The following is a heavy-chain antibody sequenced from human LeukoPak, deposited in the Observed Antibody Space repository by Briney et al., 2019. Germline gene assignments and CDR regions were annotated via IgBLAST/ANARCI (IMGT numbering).Heavy chain of an antibody. D-gene: IGHD4-17*01. J-gene: IGHJ4*02. CDR1: GGTFSSYA. Sequence: RASVKVSCKASGGTFSSYAISWVRQAPGQGREWMGRIIPILGIANYAQKFQGRLTITADKSTSTAYMELSSLRSEDTAVYYCARAVSHDYGDNPLDYWGQGTLVTVSS. CDR3: ARAVSHDYGDNPLDY. CDR2: IIPILGIA. V-gene: IGHV1-69*04.